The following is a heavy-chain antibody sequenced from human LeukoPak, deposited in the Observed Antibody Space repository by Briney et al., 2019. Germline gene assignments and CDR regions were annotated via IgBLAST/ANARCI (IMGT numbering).Heavy chain of an antibody. D-gene: IGHD6-13*01. J-gene: IGHJ4*02. Sequence: PGGSLRLSCAASGFTFSSYGMHWVRQAPGKGLEWVAVISYDGSNKYYADSVKGRFTISRDNSKNTLYLQMNSLRAEDTAVYYCAREEGAAAGVDYWGQGTLVTVSS. CDR1: GFTFSSYG. CDR2: ISYDGSNK. CDR3: AREEGAAAGVDY. V-gene: IGHV3-30*03.